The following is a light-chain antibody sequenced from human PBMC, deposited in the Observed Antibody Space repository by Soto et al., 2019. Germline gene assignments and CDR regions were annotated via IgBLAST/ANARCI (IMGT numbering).Light chain of an antibody. Sequence: DIQMTQSPSSLSASVGDRVTITCRASQSISNYLNWYQQKPGKAPKLLMYAASSLQSGVSSRFSGSGSGTDFTLTISSLQPEDFATYYCQQSYSTPWTFGQGTKVEIK. CDR1: QSISNY. J-gene: IGKJ1*01. V-gene: IGKV1-39*01. CDR2: AAS. CDR3: QQSYSTPWT.